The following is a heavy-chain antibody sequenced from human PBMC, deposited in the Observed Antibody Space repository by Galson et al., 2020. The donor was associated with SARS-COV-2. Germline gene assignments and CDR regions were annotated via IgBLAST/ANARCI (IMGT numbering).Heavy chain of an antibody. CDR2: IVVGSGNT. V-gene: IGHV1-58*01. CDR3: AAVTSGYYDFDY. J-gene: IGHJ4*02. D-gene: IGHD3-22*01. Sequence: QRLEWIGWIVVGSGNTNYAQKFQERVTITRDMSTSTAYMELSSLRSEDTAVYYCAAVTSGYYDFDYWGQGTLVTVSS.